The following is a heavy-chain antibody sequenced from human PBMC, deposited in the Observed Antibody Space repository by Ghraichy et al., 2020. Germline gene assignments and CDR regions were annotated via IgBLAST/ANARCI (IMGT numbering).Heavy chain of an antibody. CDR1: GFAFSTYW. Sequence: SLRLSCAASGFAFSTYWMTWVRQAPGQGPQWVANIKEDGRDMYYVDSVKGRFTISRDNAKNSLYLQMNSLRAEDTAIYYCARNYYYAMDVWGQGTTVTVSS. V-gene: IGHV3-7*01. J-gene: IGHJ6*02. CDR2: IKEDGRDM. CDR3: ARNYYYAMDV.